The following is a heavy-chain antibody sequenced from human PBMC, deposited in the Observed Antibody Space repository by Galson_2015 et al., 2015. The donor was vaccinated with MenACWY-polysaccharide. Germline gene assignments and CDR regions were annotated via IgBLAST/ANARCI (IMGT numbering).Heavy chain of an antibody. V-gene: IGHV3-33*06. CDR3: AKDLGSGSYWTSGFYSGMDF. J-gene: IGHJ6*02. Sequence: SLRLSCAASGFSFSSYGMHWVRQAPGKGLEWVAVVLLDGSSKYYAESVKGRFTISRDNSKSTLYLQMNSLRAEDTAVYYCAKDLGSGSYWTSGFYSGMDFWGQGTAVTVSS. CDR1: GFSFSSYG. D-gene: IGHD3-10*01. CDR2: VLLDGSSK.